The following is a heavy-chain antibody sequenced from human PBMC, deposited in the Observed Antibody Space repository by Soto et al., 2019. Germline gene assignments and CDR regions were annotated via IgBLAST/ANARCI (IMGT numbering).Heavy chain of an antibody. CDR2: IYSDLRT. CDR3: ARERWYDASGYYYYYYGMDV. CDR1: GFNITINY. V-gene: IGHV3-53*01. Sequence: GGSLRLSCAASGFNITINYMSWVRQAPGRGLEWVAVIYSDLRTSYADSVKGRFTISRDNSESTLFLQMNSLRAEDTAVYYCARERWYDASGYYYYYYGMDVWGQGTTVTVSS. D-gene: IGHD3-22*01. J-gene: IGHJ6*02.